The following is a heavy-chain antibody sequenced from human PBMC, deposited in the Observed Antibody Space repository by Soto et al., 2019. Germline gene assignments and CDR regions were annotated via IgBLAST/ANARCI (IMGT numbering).Heavy chain of an antibody. CDR1: GYSISSGYY. CDR2: ISHSGST. Sequence: SETLSLTCAVSGYSISSGYYWAWIRQPPGQGLEWFGSISHSGSTYYNPSLKSRVTISVHTSKNQFSLDLTSVTAAETAIYYCERVHISGHGVDYWGQGTLVTVSS. V-gene: IGHV4-38-2*01. D-gene: IGHD5-12*01. J-gene: IGHJ4*02. CDR3: ERVHISGHGVDY.